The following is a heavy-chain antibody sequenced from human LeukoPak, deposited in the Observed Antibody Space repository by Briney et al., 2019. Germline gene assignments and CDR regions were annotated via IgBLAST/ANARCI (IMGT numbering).Heavy chain of an antibody. J-gene: IGHJ2*01. V-gene: IGHV3-21*01. CDR1: GFTFGAYS. CDR2: ISSSGDYI. Sequence: GGSLRLSCAASGFTFGAYSMNSVRQAPGKGLEWVSSISSSGDYIHYSDSVKGRFAISRDNTKTSVFLQMNTLRVEDTAVYYCARSDIARSGDWFFDIWGRGTLVAVSS. D-gene: IGHD5-12*01. CDR3: ARSDIARSGDWFFDI.